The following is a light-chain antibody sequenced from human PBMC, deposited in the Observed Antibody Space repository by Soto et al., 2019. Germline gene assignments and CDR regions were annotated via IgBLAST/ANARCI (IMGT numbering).Light chain of an antibody. CDR2: DGS. Sequence: EVVLTQSPGTLSLSPGERASLSCRASQSVSSSTVAWYQQKPGQAPRLLIYDGSSRVTGIPDRFSGSGSGTDFTLTINRLESEDFAVYFCQQYGASPITFGQG. CDR3: QQYGASPIT. J-gene: IGKJ5*01. V-gene: IGKV3-20*01. CDR1: QSVSSST.